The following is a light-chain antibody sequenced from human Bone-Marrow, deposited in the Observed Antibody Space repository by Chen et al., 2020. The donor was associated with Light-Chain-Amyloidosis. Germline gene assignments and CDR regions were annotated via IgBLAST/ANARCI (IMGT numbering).Light chain of an antibody. Sequence: GQSITISCTGTSGDVGTYNYVSWYQQHPGKAPKVMIYAVSNRPSGVSNRFSGSKSGNTASLTISGLQAEDEADYYCSSFTSSSSYVFGPGTKVTVL. CDR3: SSFTSSSSYV. CDR1: SGDVGTYNY. V-gene: IGLV2-14*01. CDR2: AVS. J-gene: IGLJ1*01.